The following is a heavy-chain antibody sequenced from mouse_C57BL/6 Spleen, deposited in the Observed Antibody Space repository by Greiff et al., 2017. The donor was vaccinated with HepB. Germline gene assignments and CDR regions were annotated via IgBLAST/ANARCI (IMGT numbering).Heavy chain of an antibody. CDR1: GFTFSSYG. Sequence: EVQLVESGGDLVKPGGSLKLSCAASGFTFSSYGMSWVRQTPDKRLEWVATISSGGSYTYYPDSVKGRFTISRDNAKNTLYLQMSSLKSEDTAMYYCARQTITTVGDAMDYWGQGTSVTVSS. J-gene: IGHJ4*01. D-gene: IGHD1-1*01. V-gene: IGHV5-6*01. CDR3: ARQTITTVGDAMDY. CDR2: ISSGGSYT.